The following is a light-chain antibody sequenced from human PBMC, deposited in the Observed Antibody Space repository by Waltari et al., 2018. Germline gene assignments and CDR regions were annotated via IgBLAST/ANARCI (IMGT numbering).Light chain of an antibody. CDR1: QSINMW. CDR2: KAS. Sequence: DNQMTQSPSTLSASVGDRVTITCRANQSINMWLAWYQQKPGKAPKLLIYKASNLESGVPSRFSGSGSATEFTLTISSLQPDDFATYYCQHYNNYFPLTFGGGTKVEVK. V-gene: IGKV1-5*03. J-gene: IGKJ4*01. CDR3: QHYNNYFPLT.